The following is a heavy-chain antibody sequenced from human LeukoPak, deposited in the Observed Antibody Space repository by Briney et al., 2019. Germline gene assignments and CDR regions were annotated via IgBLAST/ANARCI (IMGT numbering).Heavy chain of an antibody. CDR1: GFTLSPFSDAW. Sequence: GGSLRLSCAVSGFTLSPFSDAWMSWVRQAPGKGLEWVGRIKSKSDGGTTDYAAPVKGRFTMSRDDSQNTVSLQMNSLKIEDTAVYYCTQGVAKAYSWGQGTLVTVSS. J-gene: IGHJ4*02. D-gene: IGHD5-12*01. CDR2: IKSKSDGGTT. V-gene: IGHV3-15*01. CDR3: TQGVAKAYS.